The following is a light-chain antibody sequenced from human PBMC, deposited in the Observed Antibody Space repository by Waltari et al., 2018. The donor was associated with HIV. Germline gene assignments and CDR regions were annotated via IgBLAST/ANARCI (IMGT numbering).Light chain of an antibody. J-gene: IGLJ3*02. CDR3: QTWGPGIEV. CDR1: SGRNSYA. CDR2: LNSDGSH. Sequence: LVVTQSPSASASLGASVTLTCTLSSGRNSYAIPWHRQQPEKGPRYLMRLNSDGSHTKGAGIPDRFSGSSSGAERYLTISSLQSEDEADYYCQTWGPGIEVFGGGTKLTVL. V-gene: IGLV4-69*02.